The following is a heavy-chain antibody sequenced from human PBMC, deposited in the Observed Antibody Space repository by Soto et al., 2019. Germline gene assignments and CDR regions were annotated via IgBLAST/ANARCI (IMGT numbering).Heavy chain of an antibody. D-gene: IGHD3-10*01. J-gene: IGHJ5*02. Sequence: ASVKVSCKASGYSFTNNDVSWVRQATGQGLEWMGWMNPGSGDTGYAQKFQGRVTMTRDISIATAYMELSSLRSDDTAIYYCARMAAFGSLNWFDPWGQGTLVTVSS. CDR3: ARMAAFGSLNWFDP. CDR1: GYSFTNND. V-gene: IGHV1-8*01. CDR2: MNPGSGDT.